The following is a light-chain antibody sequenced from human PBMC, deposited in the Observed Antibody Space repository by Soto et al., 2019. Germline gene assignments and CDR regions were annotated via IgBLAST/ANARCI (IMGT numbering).Light chain of an antibody. CDR3: SSYAGSKTL. CDR1: SRDVGGYNY. V-gene: IGLV2-8*01. J-gene: IGLJ2*01. CDR2: EVS. Sequence: QSALTQPHSASGYPGQSVTISCTGTSRDVGGYNYVSWYQQHPGKAPKLMIYEVSKRPSGVPDRFSGSKSGNTASLTVSGLQAEDEADYYCSSYAGSKTLFGGGTKLTVL.